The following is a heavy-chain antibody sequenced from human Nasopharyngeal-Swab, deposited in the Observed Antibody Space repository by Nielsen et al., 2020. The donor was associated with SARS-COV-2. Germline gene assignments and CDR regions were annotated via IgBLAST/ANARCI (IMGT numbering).Heavy chain of an antibody. V-gene: IGHV3-23*01. D-gene: IGHD6-13*01. CDR3: AKDGREQQLVPDFWYFDL. CDR2: ISVSGRST. J-gene: IGHJ2*01. Sequence: GGSLRLSSAASGFTFSSYAMSWVRQAPGIGLEWISAISVSGRSTYYADSVKRRFTISRDNSKNTLYLQMNSLRAEDTAVYYCAKDGREQQLVPDFWYFDLWGRGTLVTVSS. CDR1: GFTFSSYA.